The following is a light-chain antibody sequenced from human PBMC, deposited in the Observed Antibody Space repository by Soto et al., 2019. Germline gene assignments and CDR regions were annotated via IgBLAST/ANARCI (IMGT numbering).Light chain of an antibody. J-gene: IGLJ1*01. CDR3: SSYAGSANYV. CDR2: EVS. Sequence: QSALTQPPSASGSPGQSVTISCTGTSSDVGVSNYVSWYPQHPGKAPKLMIYEVSKRPSGVPDRFSGSKSGNTASLTVSGLQAEDEADYYCSSYAGSANYVFGTGTKVTVL. CDR1: SSDVGVSNY. V-gene: IGLV2-8*01.